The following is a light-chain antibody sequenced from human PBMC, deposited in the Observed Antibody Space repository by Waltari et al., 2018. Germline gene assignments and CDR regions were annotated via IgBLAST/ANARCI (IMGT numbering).Light chain of an antibody. CDR1: SGHRSYA. Sequence: QLVVTQTPSATAYLGASVKFTCTLTSGHRSYAIAWNQQQPEKGPRYLMKINSDGSHKKGDGIPDRFSGSSSGAERYLTISSLQSEDEADYYCQTWGTGTWVFGGGTKLTVL. CDR3: QTWGTGTWV. J-gene: IGLJ3*02. V-gene: IGLV4-69*01. CDR2: INSDGSH.